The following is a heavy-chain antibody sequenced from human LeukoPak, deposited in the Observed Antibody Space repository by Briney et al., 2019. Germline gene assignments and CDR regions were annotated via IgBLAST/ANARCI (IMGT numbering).Heavy chain of an antibody. CDR2: INPNSGGT. CDR3: ASLPMVAAAGTIDY. D-gene: IGHD6-13*01. Sequence: ASVKVSCKASGYTFTGYYMHWVRQAPGQGLEWMGWINPNSGGTNYAQKFQGRVTMTRDTSISTAHMELSRLRSDDTAVYYCASLPMVAAAGTIDYWGQGTLVTVSS. J-gene: IGHJ4*02. CDR1: GYTFTGYY. V-gene: IGHV1-2*02.